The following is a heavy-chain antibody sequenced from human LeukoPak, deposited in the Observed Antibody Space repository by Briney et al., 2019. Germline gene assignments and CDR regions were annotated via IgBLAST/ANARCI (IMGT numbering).Heavy chain of an antibody. D-gene: IGHD5-24*01. CDR3: ARIRDGYNDAYDI. Sequence: GASVKVSCKASGYTFTSYGFNWVRQAPGQGLEWMGLINPGGDNTDYAQNFQGRVTMTRDTSTSTVYMGLSSLRSEDTAVYYCARIRDGYNDAYDIWGQGTMVTVSS. CDR2: INPGGDNT. J-gene: IGHJ3*02. V-gene: IGHV1-46*01. CDR1: GYTFTSYG.